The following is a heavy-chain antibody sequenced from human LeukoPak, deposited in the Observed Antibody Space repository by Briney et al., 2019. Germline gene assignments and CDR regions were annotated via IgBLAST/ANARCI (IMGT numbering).Heavy chain of an antibody. CDR1: GFTFSSYA. CDR2: ISGSGGST. J-gene: IGHJ4*02. CDR3: AKDHTAGLTTVTLGH. V-gene: IGHV3-23*01. D-gene: IGHD4-17*01. Sequence: GGSLRLSCAASGFTFSSYAMSWVRQAPGKWLEWVSAISGSGGSTYYADSVKGRFTISRDNSKNTLYLKMNSLRAEDTAVYYCAKDHTAGLTTVTLGHWGQGTLVTVSS.